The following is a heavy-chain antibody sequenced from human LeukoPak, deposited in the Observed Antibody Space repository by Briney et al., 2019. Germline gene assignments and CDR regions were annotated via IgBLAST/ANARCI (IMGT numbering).Heavy chain of an antibody. CDR3: ARRHFHGSRGYEWDKWLGP. CDR2: IYYSGRT. V-gene: IGHV4-59*01. J-gene: IGHJ5*02. Sequence: SETLSLTCTVSGGSISSYYWSWIRQPPGKGLEWIGYIYYSGRTDYNPSLKSRVTISVDTSKNQFSLKLSSVTAADTAVYYCARRHFHGSRGYEWDKWLGPWGQGNPVTVSS. D-gene: IGHD3-22*01. CDR1: GGSISSYY.